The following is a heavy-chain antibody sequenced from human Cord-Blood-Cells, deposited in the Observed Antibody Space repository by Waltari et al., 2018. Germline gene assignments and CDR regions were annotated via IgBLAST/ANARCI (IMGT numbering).Heavy chain of an antibody. CDR1: GFTFSSYG. J-gene: IGHJ6*02. Sequence: QVQLVESGGGVVQPGGSLRLSCAASGFTFSSYGMHWVRQAPGKGLEWVAFIRYDGSNKYYADSVKGRFTISRDNSKNTLYLQMNSLRAEDTAVYYCAKGLQYYYGMDVWGQGTTVTVSS. D-gene: IGHD4-4*01. V-gene: IGHV3-30*02. CDR3: AKGLQYYYGMDV. CDR2: IRYDGSNK.